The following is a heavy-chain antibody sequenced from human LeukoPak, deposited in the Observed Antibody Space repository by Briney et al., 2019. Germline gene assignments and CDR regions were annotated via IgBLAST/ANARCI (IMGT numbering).Heavy chain of an antibody. Sequence: SETLSLTCTVSGGSISSIGYYWGWIRQPPGKGLEWIGSFYHSGSTYYNPSLKSRVTISVDTSKNQFSLKLSSVTAADTAVYYCARVGRITIFGVVIHNWFDPWGQGTLVTVSS. J-gene: IGHJ5*02. CDR2: FYHSGST. CDR3: ARVGRITIFGVVIHNWFDP. V-gene: IGHV4-39*07. D-gene: IGHD3-3*01. CDR1: GGSISSIGYY.